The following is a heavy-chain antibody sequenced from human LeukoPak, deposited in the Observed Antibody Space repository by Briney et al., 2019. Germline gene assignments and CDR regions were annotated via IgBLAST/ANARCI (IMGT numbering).Heavy chain of an antibody. CDR3: ARDRSGWYGMFDY. V-gene: IGHV3-23*01. J-gene: IGHJ4*02. Sequence: GGSLRLSCAASGFTFSSYAMSWVRQAPGKGLEWVSGISGSGDNTYYADSVKGRFTISRDNSKNTLYLQMNSLRAEDTAVYYCARDRSGWYGMFDYWGQGTLVTVSS. CDR2: ISGSGDNT. D-gene: IGHD6-19*01. CDR1: GFTFSSYA.